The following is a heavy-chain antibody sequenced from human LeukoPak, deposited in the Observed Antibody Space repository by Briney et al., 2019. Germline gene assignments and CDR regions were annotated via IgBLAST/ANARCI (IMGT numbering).Heavy chain of an antibody. CDR1: GFPYGITS. V-gene: IGHV3-74*01. J-gene: IGHJ4*02. Sequence: PGGSLRLSCTASGFPYGITSMNWVGQAPGRGREWVSGIQRHGTSPTYADSVKGRFIISRDNAKGSVYLQMNILRAEDTAVYYCSRGHYGPDYWGQGTLVTVSS. CDR2: IQRHGTSP. CDR3: SRGHYGPDY. D-gene: IGHD3-16*01.